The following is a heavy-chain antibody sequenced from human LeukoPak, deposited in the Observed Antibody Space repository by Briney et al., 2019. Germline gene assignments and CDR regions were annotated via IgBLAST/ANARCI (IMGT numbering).Heavy chain of an antibody. D-gene: IGHD3-10*01. CDR1: GYIFTNYY. Sequence: ASVTVSCKASGYIFTNYYMHWVRQAPGQGREWMGTINPSGGSTTYAQKFQARVTMTRDTSTSTVYMELRSLRSEDTAVYYCARDHGSAYYRAPRHWGQGTLVTVSS. CDR2: INPSGGST. V-gene: IGHV1-46*01. CDR3: ARDHGSAYYRAPRH. J-gene: IGHJ4*02.